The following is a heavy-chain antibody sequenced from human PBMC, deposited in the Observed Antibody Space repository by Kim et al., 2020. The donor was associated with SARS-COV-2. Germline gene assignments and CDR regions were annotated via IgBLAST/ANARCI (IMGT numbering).Heavy chain of an antibody. CDR1: GYSFTSYW. V-gene: IGHV5-51*01. CDR2: IYPGDSDT. Sequence: GESLKISCKGSGYSFTSYWIGWVRQMPGKGPEWMGIIYPGDSDTRYSPSFQGQVTISADKSIDTAYLQWSSLKASDTAMYFCARRRDGYNQRTTFDIWGQGTMITVSS. J-gene: IGHJ3*02. CDR3: ARRRDGYNQRTTFDI. D-gene: IGHD5-12*01.